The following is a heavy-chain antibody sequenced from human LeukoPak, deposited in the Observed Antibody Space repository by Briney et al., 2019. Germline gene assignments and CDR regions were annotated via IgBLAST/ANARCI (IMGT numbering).Heavy chain of an antibody. Sequence: SETLSLTCTVSGGSISSYYWSWIRQPPGKGLEWIGEINHSGSTNYNPSLTSRVTISVDTSKNQFSLKLSSVTAADTAVYYCAREIGSWGFDPWGQGTLVTVSS. CDR1: GGSISSYY. CDR3: AREIGSWGFDP. CDR2: INHSGST. V-gene: IGHV4-34*01. J-gene: IGHJ5*02. D-gene: IGHD2-15*01.